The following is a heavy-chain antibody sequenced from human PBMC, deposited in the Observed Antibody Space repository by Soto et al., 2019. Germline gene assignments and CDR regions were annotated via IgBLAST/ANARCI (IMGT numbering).Heavy chain of an antibody. CDR3: ARDRRRYGGLPHEAFDI. D-gene: IGHD4-17*01. J-gene: IGHJ3*02. V-gene: IGHV1-69*01. Sequence: QVQLVQSGAEVKKPGSSVKVSCKASGGTFSSYAISWVRQAPGQGLEWMGGIIPIFGTANYAQKFQGRVTITADESTSTAYMGRSSLRSEVTAVYYFARDRRRYGGLPHEAFDIWGQGTMVTVSS. CDR2: IIPIFGTA. CDR1: GGTFSSYA.